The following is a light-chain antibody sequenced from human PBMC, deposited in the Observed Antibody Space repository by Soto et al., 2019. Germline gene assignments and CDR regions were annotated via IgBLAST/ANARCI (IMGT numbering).Light chain of an antibody. CDR2: DAS. Sequence: IQMSQSPATVSAYLGDRVTITCRASESIWTWLAWYQHKPGKAPKLLIYDASSLESGVPSRFSGSGSGTEFTLAISSLQHDDFATYYCHEYNSYSPLTFGGGTKVDI. V-gene: IGKV1-5*01. CDR3: HEYNSYSPLT. CDR1: ESIWTW. J-gene: IGKJ4*01.